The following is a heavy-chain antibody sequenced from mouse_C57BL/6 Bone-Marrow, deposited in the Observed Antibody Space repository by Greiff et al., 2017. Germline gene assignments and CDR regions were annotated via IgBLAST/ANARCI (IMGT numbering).Heavy chain of an antibody. CDR1: GYTFTSYW. CDR3: ARDILAWFAY. Sequence: VQLQQPGAALVKPGASVTLSCKASGYTFTSYWMHWVKQRPGQGLEWIGMIHPNSGSTNYNEKFKSKATLTVDKSSRTAYMQLSSLTSEDSAFYCCARDILAWFAYWGQGTLVTVS. CDR2: IHPNSGST. D-gene: IGHD1-3*01. J-gene: IGHJ3*01. V-gene: IGHV1-64*01.